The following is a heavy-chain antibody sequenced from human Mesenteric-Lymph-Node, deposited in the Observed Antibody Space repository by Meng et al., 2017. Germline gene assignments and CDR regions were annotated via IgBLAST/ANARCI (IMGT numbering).Heavy chain of an antibody. D-gene: IGHD3-10*01. V-gene: IGHV3-30*04. J-gene: IGHJ4*02. CDR2: ISYDGSNK. CDR1: GFTFSSYA. CDR3: AREGRLLWFGTYDY. Sequence: GGSLRLSCAASGFTFSSYAMHWVRQAPGKGLEWVAVISYDGSNKYYADSVKGRFTISRDNSKNTLYLQMNSLRAEDTAVYYCAREGRLLWFGTYDYWGQGTLVTVSS.